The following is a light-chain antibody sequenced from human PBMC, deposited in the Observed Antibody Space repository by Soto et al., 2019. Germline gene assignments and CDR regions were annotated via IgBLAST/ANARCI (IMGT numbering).Light chain of an antibody. V-gene: IGLV1-40*01. Sequence: QSGLTPPPSVSEAPGHRVTISCTGSRSNIGAGYYVHWYQQLPGTAPKLLIYGNSNRPSGVPDRFSGSMSGTSASLAITGLQAEDEADYYCQSYDSSLSAYVFATGTKVTVL. CDR2: GNS. J-gene: IGLJ1*01. CDR3: QSYDSSLSAYV. CDR1: RSNIGAGYY.